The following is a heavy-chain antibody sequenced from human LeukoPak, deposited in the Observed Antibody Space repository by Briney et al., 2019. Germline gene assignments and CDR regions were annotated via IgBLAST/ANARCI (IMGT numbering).Heavy chain of an antibody. V-gene: IGHV3-48*01. CDR2: ISSTSSAI. Sequence: GGSLRLSCAASGFTFSIYSMNWVRQAPGKGLEWVSSISSTSSAIYYADSVKGRFTIPRDNAKNSLYLQMNSLRAEDTAVYYCARGVGYRGYDFRGPMDVWGKGTTVSVSS. D-gene: IGHD5-12*01. CDR3: ARGVGYRGYDFRGPMDV. CDR1: GFTFSIYS. J-gene: IGHJ6*03.